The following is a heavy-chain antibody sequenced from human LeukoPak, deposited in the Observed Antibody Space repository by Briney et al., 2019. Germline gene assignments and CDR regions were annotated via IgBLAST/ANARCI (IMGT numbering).Heavy chain of an antibody. V-gene: IGHV1-18*01. CDR2: ISAYNGNT. J-gene: IGHJ5*02. Sequence: ASVKVSCKASGYTFTSYGISWVRQAPGQGLEWMGWISAYNGNTNYAQKLQGRVTMTTDTSTSTAYMELRSLRSDDTAVYYCARDLMHCSSTSCYRAYNWFDPWGQGTLVTVSS. D-gene: IGHD2-2*02. CDR3: ARDLMHCSSTSCYRAYNWFDP. CDR1: GYTFTSYG.